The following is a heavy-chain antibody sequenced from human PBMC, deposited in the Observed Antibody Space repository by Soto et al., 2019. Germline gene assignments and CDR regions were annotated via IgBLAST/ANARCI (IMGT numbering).Heavy chain of an antibody. CDR1: GLTVSHNY. J-gene: IGHJ6*03. D-gene: IGHD6-13*01. V-gene: IGHV3-53*01. Sequence: GGSLRLSCVASGLTVSHNYMAWVRQAPEKGLEWVSILYTEGTTYYADSVKGRLTICRDSYKNSLFLQMESLRAEDKAVYYCVISRPSAQHYSMDVWGQATTLTVSS. CDR2: LYTEGTT. CDR3: VISRPSAQHYSMDV.